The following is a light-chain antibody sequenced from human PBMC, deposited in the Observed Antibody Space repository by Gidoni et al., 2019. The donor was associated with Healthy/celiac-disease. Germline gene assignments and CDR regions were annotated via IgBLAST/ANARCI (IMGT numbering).Light chain of an antibody. CDR3: QAWDSSTYV. V-gene: IGLV3-1*01. CDR1: KLGDKY. CDR2: QDS. Sequence: SYELTQPPSVSVSPGQTASITCSGDKLGDKYACWYQQKPGQSPVLVIYQDSKRPSGIHERFSGSNSGNKATLTISGTQAMDEADYYCQAWDSSTYVFGTGTKVTVL. J-gene: IGLJ1*01.